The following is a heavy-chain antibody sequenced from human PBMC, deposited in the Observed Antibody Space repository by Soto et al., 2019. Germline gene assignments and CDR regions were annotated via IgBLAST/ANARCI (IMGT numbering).Heavy chain of an antibody. D-gene: IGHD1-1*01. CDR3: ARHGNVYRHWFDP. J-gene: IGHJ5*02. CDR2: ISYSGTT. CDR1: VGYLNIYTLY. V-gene: IGHV4-39*01. Sequence: SETLPLTCTFYVGYLNIYTLYWAWIRQPPGKGLEWIGNISYSGTTYYNPSLKSRVTISVDTSRNQFSLNLTSVTAADTAVYYCARHGNVYRHWFDPWGQGTLVTVSS.